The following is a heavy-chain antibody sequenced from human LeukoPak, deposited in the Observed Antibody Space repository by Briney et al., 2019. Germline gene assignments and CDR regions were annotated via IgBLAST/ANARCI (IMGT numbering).Heavy chain of an antibody. CDR1: GFTFSSYS. J-gene: IGHJ4*02. V-gene: IGHV3-21*01. CDR2: ISSSSSYI. CDR3: ASDFVVVPAARGEVDY. Sequence: PGGSLRLSCAASGFTFSSYSMNWVRQAPGKGLEWVSSISSSSSYIYYADSVKGRFTISRDNAKNSLYLQMNSLRAEDTAVYYCASDFVVVPAARGEVDYWGQGTLVTVSS. D-gene: IGHD2-2*01.